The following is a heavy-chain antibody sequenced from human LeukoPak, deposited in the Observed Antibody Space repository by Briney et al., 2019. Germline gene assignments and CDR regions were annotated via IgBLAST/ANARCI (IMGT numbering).Heavy chain of an antibody. J-gene: IGHJ4*02. D-gene: IGHD6-6*01. V-gene: IGHV1-24*01. CDR3: ARDQSIAARPVLGY. CDR1: GYTLTELS. Sequence: ASVKVSCKVSGYTLTELSMHWVRQAPGKGLEWMGDFDPEDGETIYAQKFQGRVTMTTDTSTSTAYMELRSLRSDDTAVYYCARDQSIAARPVLGYWGQGTLVTVSS. CDR2: FDPEDGET.